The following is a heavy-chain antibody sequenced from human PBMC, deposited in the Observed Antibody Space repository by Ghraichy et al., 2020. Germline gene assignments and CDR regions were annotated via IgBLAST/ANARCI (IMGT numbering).Heavy chain of an antibody. V-gene: IGHV1-3*01. CDR2: INAGNGNT. CDR3: ARGTYCSGGSCPSYYFDY. J-gene: IGHJ4*02. D-gene: IGHD2-15*01. CDR1: GYTFTSYA. Sequence: APVKVSCKASGYTFTSYAMHWVRQVPGQRLEWMGWINAGNGNTKYSQKFQGRVTITRDTSASTAYMELSSLRSEDTTVYYCARGTYCSGGSCPSYYFDYWGQGTLVTVST.